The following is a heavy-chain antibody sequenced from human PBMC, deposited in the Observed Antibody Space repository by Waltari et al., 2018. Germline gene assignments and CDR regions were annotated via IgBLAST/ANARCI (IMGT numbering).Heavy chain of an antibody. J-gene: IGHJ4*02. CDR2: INHSGST. D-gene: IGHD2-2*01. Sequence: QVQLQQWGAGLLKPSETLSLTCAVYGGSFSGYYWSWIRQPPGKGLEWIGEINHSGSTNYTPSLKSPVTISVDTSKNQFSLKLSSVTAADTAVYYCARGPKYQPRRIFDYWGQGTLVTVSS. V-gene: IGHV4-34*01. CDR1: GGSFSGYY. CDR3: ARGPKYQPRRIFDY.